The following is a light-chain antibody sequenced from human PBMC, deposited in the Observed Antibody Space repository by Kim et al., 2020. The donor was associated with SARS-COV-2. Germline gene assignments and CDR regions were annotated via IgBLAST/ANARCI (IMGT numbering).Light chain of an antibody. CDR1: TLPEKQ. CDR2: KDN. V-gene: IGLV3-25*03. Sequence: SPGKTARSTCSGDTLPEKQTYWYQQKSGQAPLLVIYKDNERPSGIPGRFSGSSSGTTVTLTISGVQAEDDADYYCQSADGSGTYVFGTGTKVTVL. J-gene: IGLJ1*01. CDR3: QSADGSGTYV.